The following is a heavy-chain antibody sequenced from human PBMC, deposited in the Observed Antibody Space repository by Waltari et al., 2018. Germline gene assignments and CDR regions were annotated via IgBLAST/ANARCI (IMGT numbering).Heavy chain of an antibody. Sequence: QVQLQESGPGQLKPSETLSLTCSVSGYSIRDGYFWGWIRLPPGKGLEWIGSIKHKGNTYYNQSLKSRVTLSLDTSKNQFSLTLTSVTAADTALYYCARDLYGGNAAEYFDPWGQGTLLTVSS. CDR3: ARDLYGGNAAEYFDP. J-gene: IGHJ4*02. V-gene: IGHV4-38-2*02. CDR1: GYSIRDGYF. D-gene: IGHD4-17*01. CDR2: IKHKGNT.